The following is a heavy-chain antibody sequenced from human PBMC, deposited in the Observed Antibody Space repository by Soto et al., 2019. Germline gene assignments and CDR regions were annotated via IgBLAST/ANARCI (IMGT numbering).Heavy chain of an antibody. CDR3: ARVVGGYYYGMDV. D-gene: IGHD2-2*01. CDR2: IYHSGST. CDR1: GGSISSSNW. J-gene: IGHJ6*02. V-gene: IGHV4-4*02. Sequence: QVQLQESGPGLVKPSGTLSLTCAVSGGSISSSNWWRWVRQPPGKGLELIGEIYHSGSTNYNPSRKSPVTISVDKSKSQFSPKLSSVTAADTAVYYCARVVGGYYYGMDVWGQGTTVTVSS.